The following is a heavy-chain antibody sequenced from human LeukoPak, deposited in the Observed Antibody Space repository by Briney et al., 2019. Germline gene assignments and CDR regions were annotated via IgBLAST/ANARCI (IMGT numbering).Heavy chain of an antibody. CDR1: GFTFSSYW. D-gene: IGHD1-14*01. CDR3: ARVRRAKRQNRYYFYYYMDV. J-gene: IGHJ6*03. Sequence: GGSLRLSCAASGFTFSSYWMSWVRQAPGKGLEWVANIKQDGSEKYYVDSVKGRFTISRDNAKDSLYLQMNSLRAKDTAVHFCARVRRAKRQNRYYFYYYMDVWGKGTTVTVSS. V-gene: IGHV3-7*01. CDR2: IKQDGSEK.